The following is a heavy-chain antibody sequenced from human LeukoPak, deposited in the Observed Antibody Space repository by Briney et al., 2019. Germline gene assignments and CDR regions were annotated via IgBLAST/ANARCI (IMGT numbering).Heavy chain of an antibody. D-gene: IGHD2-2*01. V-gene: IGHV3-48*04. CDR2: ISTSGSNI. CDR3: ARDRGYCSGTSCYFIFFDC. CDR1: GFTVSSNY. J-gene: IGHJ4*02. Sequence: LSGGSLRLSCAASGFTVSSNYMSWVRQAPGKGLEWVSYISTSGSNIYYADSVKGRFTISRDNAKNSLYLQMNSLRAEDTAVYYCARDRGYCSGTSCYFIFFDCWGQGTLVTVSS.